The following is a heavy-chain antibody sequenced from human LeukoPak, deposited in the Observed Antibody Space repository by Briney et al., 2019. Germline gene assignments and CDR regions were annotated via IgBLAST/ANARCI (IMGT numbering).Heavy chain of an antibody. D-gene: IGHD5-18*01. CDR3: AGRPDTAMVPIFDY. V-gene: IGHV1-2*02. Sequence: GAPVKLSCQASGYNFADHYVHWVRQAPGQGLEWMGWINPSSGGTNYAQKFQGRVTMTGDTSISTVYMELSRLSSDDTAVYFCAGRPDTAMVPIFDYWGQGTLVTISS. J-gene: IGHJ4*02. CDR2: INPSSGGT. CDR1: GYNFADHY.